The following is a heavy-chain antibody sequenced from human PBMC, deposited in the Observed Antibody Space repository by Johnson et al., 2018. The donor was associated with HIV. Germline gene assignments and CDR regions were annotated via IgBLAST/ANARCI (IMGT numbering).Heavy chain of an antibody. V-gene: IGHV3-30-3*01. CDR2: ISYDGSNK. CDR3: ARDNIVLMVGGAFDI. D-gene: IGHD2-8*01. J-gene: IGHJ3*02. CDR1: GFTFSSYA. Sequence: QMQLVESGGGVVQPGRSLRLSCAASGFTFSSYAMHWVRQAPGKGLEWVAVISYDGSNKYYADSVKGRFTISRDNSKNTLYLQMNSLRAEETAVYYCARDNIVLMVGGAFDIWGQGTMVTVSS.